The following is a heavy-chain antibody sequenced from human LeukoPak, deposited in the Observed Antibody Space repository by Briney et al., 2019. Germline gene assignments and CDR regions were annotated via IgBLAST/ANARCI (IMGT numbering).Heavy chain of an antibody. V-gene: IGHV3-74*01. CDR3: AKDTWVRRYFDY. Sequence: GGSLRLSCAASRFSFSNYWMHWVRQAPGKGLVWVSRVKSDGSNPGYADSVKGRFTISRDNSKNTLFLQMNSLRAEDTAVYYCAKDTWVRRYFDYWGQGTLVTVSS. J-gene: IGHJ4*02. D-gene: IGHD2/OR15-2a*01. CDR1: RFSFSNYW. CDR2: VKSDGSNP.